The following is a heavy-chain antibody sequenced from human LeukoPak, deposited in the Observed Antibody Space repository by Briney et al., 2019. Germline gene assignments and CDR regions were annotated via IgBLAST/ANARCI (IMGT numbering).Heavy chain of an antibody. CDR3: ARVKGYDSSGYCDAFDI. Sequence: PGGSLRLSCAASRFTFSSYWMHWVRQAPGKGLVWVSRINNDGSTTTYADSVKGRFTISRDNAKNTLYLQMNSLRAEDTAVYYCARVKGYDSSGYCDAFDIWGQGTMVTVSS. CDR2: INNDGSTT. CDR1: RFTFSSYW. V-gene: IGHV3-74*01. J-gene: IGHJ3*02. D-gene: IGHD3-22*01.